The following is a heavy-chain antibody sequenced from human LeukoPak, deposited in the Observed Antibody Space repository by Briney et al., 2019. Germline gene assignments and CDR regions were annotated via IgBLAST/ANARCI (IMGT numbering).Heavy chain of an antibody. CDR3: ARLTLDYGDLH. V-gene: IGHV4-39*01. J-gene: IGHJ4*02. CDR1: GGSISSSSYY. Sequence: SETLSLTCTVSGGSISSSSYYWGWIRQPPGKGLERIGSIYYSGSTYYNPSLKSRVTISVDRSKNQFSLKLSSVTAADTAMYYCARLTLDYGDLHWGQGTLVTVSS. CDR2: IYYSGST. D-gene: IGHD4-17*01.